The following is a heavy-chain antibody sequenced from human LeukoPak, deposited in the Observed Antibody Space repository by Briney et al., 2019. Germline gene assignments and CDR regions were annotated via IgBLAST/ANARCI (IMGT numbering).Heavy chain of an antibody. Sequence: GGSLRLSCAASGFTFSTYWINWVRQAPGKGLEWVADIKPDGSHVSYVDSVKGRFSISRDNAQNSLYLQVSSLRAEDTAIYYCAREGRLLGAFDVWGQGTMVTVSS. V-gene: IGHV3-7*01. CDR2: IKPDGSHV. D-gene: IGHD2-15*01. CDR3: AREGRLLGAFDV. J-gene: IGHJ3*01. CDR1: GFTFSTYW.